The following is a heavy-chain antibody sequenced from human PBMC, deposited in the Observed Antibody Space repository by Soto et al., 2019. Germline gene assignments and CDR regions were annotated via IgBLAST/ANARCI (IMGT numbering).Heavy chain of an antibody. V-gene: IGHV1-18*01. D-gene: IGHD2-21*02. Sequence: GASVKVSCKASGYTFTSYGISWVRQAPGQGLEWMGWISAYNGNTNYAQKFQGWVTMTRDTSISTAYMELSRLRSDDTAVYYCARAVVVTANYYYGMDVWGQGTTVTVSS. CDR1: GYTFTSYG. CDR3: ARAVVVTANYYYGMDV. J-gene: IGHJ6*02. CDR2: ISAYNGNT.